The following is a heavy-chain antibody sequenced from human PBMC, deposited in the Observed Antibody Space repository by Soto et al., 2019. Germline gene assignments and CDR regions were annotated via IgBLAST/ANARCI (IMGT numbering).Heavy chain of an antibody. Sequence: QEQLVESGGGVVQPGRSLRLSCAASGFTFSSYGMHWVRQAPGKGLEWVAVISYDGSNKYYADSVKGRFTISRDNSKNTLYLQMNSLRAEDTAVYYCAKDEDDYGSGSYSMFDYWGQGPLVTVSS. CDR3: AKDEDDYGSGSYSMFDY. CDR2: ISYDGSNK. CDR1: GFTFSSYG. D-gene: IGHD3-10*01. J-gene: IGHJ4*02. V-gene: IGHV3-30*18.